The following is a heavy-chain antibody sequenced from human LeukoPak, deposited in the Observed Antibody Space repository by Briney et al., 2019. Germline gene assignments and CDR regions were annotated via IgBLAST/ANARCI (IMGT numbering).Heavy chain of an antibody. CDR2: IKQDESEK. D-gene: IGHD6-13*01. J-gene: IGHJ4*02. V-gene: IGHV3-7*01. CDR3: ARGRGSWYLI. Sequence: GGSLRLSCAASGFTFSKYWMTWVRQAPGKGLEWVANIKQDESEKYYGDSVKGRFTISRDNAKNSLYLQMNSLRAEDTAVYYCARGRGSWYLIWGQGTLVTVSS. CDR1: GFTFSKYW.